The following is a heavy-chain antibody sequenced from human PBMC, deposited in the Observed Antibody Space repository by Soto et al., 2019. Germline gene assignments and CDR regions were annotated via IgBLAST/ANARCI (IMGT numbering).Heavy chain of an antibody. CDR2: INHSGST. D-gene: IGHD3-3*01. Sequence: SETLSLTCAVYGGSFSGYYWSWIRQPPGKGLEWIGEINHSGSTNYNPSLKSRVTISVDTSKNQFSLKLSSVTAADTAVYYCAVKKKYYDFWSGYYTGTFDYWGQGTLVTVSS. CDR3: AVKKKYYDFWSGYYTGTFDY. V-gene: IGHV4-34*01. J-gene: IGHJ4*02. CDR1: GGSFSGYY.